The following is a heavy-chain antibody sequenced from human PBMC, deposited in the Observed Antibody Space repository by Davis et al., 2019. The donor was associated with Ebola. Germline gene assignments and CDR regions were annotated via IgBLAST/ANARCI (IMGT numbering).Heavy chain of an antibody. CDR2: MNPNSGNT. CDR1: GDTFTSYD. D-gene: IGHD4-17*01. Sequence: AASVKVSCKASGDTFTSYDINWVRQATGQGLEWMGWMNPNSGNTGYAQKFQGRVTMTRNTSISTAYMELSSLRSEDTAVYYCARDSDGDDDYFDYWGQGTLVTVSS. J-gene: IGHJ4*02. V-gene: IGHV1-8*01. CDR3: ARDSDGDDDYFDY.